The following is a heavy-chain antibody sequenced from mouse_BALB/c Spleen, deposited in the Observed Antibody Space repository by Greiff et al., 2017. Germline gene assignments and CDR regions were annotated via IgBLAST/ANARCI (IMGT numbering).Heavy chain of an antibody. V-gene: IGHV8-12*01. CDR1: GFSLSTSGMG. CDR2: IYWDDDK. CDR3: ARITTVVATDWYFDV. D-gene: IGHD1-1*01. J-gene: IGHJ1*01. Sequence: QVTLKVSGPGILQPSQTLSLTCSFSGFSLSTSGMGVSWIRQPSGKGLEWLAHIYWDDDKRYNPSLKSRLTISKDTSSNQVFLKITSVDTADTATYYCARITTVVATDWYFDVWGAGTTVTVSS.